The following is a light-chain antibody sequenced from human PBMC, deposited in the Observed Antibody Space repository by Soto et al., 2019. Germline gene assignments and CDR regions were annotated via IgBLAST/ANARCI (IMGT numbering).Light chain of an antibody. V-gene: IGLV2-14*01. CDR1: SSEIGSYNY. CDR2: EVS. J-gene: IGLJ1*01. Sequence: QSALTQPASVSGSPGQSIAISCTGTSSEIGSYNYVSWYQQHPGKAPKLMIHEVSNRPSGVSDRFSGSKSGNTASLTISGLQADDEADYYCSSHTTYSTRVFGTGTRSPS. CDR3: SSHTTYSTRV.